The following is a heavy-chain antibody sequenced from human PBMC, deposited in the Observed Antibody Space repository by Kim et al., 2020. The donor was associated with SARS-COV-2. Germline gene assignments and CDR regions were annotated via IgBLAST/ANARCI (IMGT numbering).Heavy chain of an antibody. Sequence: SETLSLTCTVSGGSISSYYWSWIRQPPGKGLEWIGYIYYSGSTNYNPSLKSRVTISVDTSKNQFSLKLSSVTAADTAVYYCARGSYYYDSSGYYPEYYFDYWGQGTLVTVSS. J-gene: IGHJ4*02. CDR1: GGSISSYY. CDR3: ARGSYYYDSSGYYPEYYFDY. D-gene: IGHD3-22*01. CDR2: IYYSGST. V-gene: IGHV4-59*01.